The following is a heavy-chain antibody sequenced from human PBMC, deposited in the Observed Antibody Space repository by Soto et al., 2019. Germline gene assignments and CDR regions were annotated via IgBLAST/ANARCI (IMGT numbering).Heavy chain of an antibody. V-gene: IGHV1-46*01. CDR1: GYPFTSYY. CDR3: ATYQIVGATFDY. CDR2: INPSGGST. Sequence: ASVKVSCKASGYPFTSYYMHWVRQAPGQGLEWMGIINPSGGSTSYAQKFQGRVTMTMDTSTSTVYMELSSLRAEDTAVYYCATYQIVGATFDYWGQGTLVTVSS. J-gene: IGHJ4*02. D-gene: IGHD1-26*01.